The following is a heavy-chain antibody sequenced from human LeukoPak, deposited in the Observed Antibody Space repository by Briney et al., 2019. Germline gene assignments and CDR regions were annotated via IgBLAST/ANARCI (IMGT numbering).Heavy chain of an antibody. Sequence: ASVKVSCKASGYTFTSYGISWVRQAPGQGLEWMGWISAYNGNTNYAQKLQGRVTMTRDTSTSTVYMELSSLRSEDTAVYYCARDVAAGTNWFDPWGQGTLVTVSS. CDR2: ISAYNGNT. V-gene: IGHV1-18*01. J-gene: IGHJ5*02. D-gene: IGHD1/OR15-1a*01. CDR1: GYTFTSYG. CDR3: ARDVAAGTNWFDP.